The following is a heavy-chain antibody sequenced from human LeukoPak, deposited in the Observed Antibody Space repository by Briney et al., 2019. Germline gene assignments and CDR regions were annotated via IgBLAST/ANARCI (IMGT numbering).Heavy chain of an antibody. D-gene: IGHD3-10*01. CDR3: ARCHGSGSSNWFDP. CDR1: GFTVSSTY. Sequence: GGSLRLSCAASGFTVSSTYMSWVRQTPGKGLEWVSVIYSGGSTYYADSVKGRFTISRDNSKNTLYLQMNSLRAEDTAVYYCARCHGSGSSNWFDPWGQGTLVTVSS. V-gene: IGHV3-53*01. CDR2: IYSGGST. J-gene: IGHJ5*02.